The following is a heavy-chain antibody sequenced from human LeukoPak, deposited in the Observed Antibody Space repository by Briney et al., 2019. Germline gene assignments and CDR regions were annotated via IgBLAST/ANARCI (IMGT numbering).Heavy chain of an antibody. Sequence: SETLSLTCTVSGGSISSYYWSWIRQPPGKGLEWIGYIYYSGSTNYNPSPKSRVTISVDTSKNQFSLKLSSVTAADTAVYYCARQCGGSCHTGKAFDIWGQGTMVTVSS. CDR3: ARQCGGSCHTGKAFDI. V-gene: IGHV4-59*08. CDR2: IYYSGST. J-gene: IGHJ3*02. D-gene: IGHD2-15*01. CDR1: GGSISSYY.